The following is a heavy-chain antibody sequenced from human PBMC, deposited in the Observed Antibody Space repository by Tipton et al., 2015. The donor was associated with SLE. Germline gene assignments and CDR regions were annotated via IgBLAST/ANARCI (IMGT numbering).Heavy chain of an antibody. J-gene: IGHJ3*02. CDR1: GGSISSSGYY. D-gene: IGHD3-22*01. Sequence: TLSLTCTVSGGSISSSGYYWGWIRQPPGKGLEWIGSVYYTGSTYYNPSLKSRVTISVDTSKNQFSLKLNSVAAADTAVYDCARGVAHYYDSGSFDIWGQGTMVTVSS. CDR2: VYYTGST. CDR3: ARGVAHYYDSGSFDI. V-gene: IGHV4-39*01.